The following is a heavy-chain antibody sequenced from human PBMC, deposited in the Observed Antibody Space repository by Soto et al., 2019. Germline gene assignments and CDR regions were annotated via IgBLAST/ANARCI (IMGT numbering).Heavy chain of an antibody. CDR3: GRGLISGYYLYDAFDI. CDR2: IYYSGST. V-gene: IGHV4-59*01. J-gene: IGHJ3*02. Sequence: SETLSLTCTVSGGSISSYYWSWIRQPPGKGLEWIGYIYYSGSTNYNPSLKSRVTISVDTSKNQFSLKLSSVTAADTAVYYCGRGLISGYYLYDAFDIWGQGTRVTVSS. D-gene: IGHD3-22*01. CDR1: GGSISSYY.